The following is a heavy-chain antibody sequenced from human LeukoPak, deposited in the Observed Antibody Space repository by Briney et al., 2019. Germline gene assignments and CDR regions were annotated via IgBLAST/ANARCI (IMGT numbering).Heavy chain of an antibody. CDR3: AKDLAGPFGELSWGPRRTGRVDV. Sequence: GGSRRLSCAGFGSNSSSYAMSWVRQAPGKGLEWITAISDTGSTYYADSAKGRFTISRDSSKNTLFLQMKSLRVEDTAVYYCAKDLAGPFGELSWGPRRTGRVDVWGQGTTVIVSS. J-gene: IGHJ6*02. CDR1: GSNSSSYA. CDR2: ISDTGST. V-gene: IGHV3-23*01. D-gene: IGHD3-10*01.